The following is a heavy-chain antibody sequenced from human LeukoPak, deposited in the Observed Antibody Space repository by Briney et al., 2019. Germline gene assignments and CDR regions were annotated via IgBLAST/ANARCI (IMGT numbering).Heavy chain of an antibody. J-gene: IGHJ4*02. V-gene: IGHV3-53*01. CDR2: IYSGGAI. CDR1: GFAVGRNY. Sequence: PGGSLRLSCVASGFAVGRNYMSWVRQAPGKGLECVSLIYSGGAIGYADSVKGRFTISRDSSKNTLFLQMNDLTVEDTARYYCARRPGNWGQGILVTVSS. D-gene: IGHD1-14*01. CDR3: ARRPGN.